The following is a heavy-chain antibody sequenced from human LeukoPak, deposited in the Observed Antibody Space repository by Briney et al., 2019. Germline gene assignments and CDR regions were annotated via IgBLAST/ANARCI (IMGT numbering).Heavy chain of an antibody. CDR2: ISSSGSTI. CDR3: ARGSSSSWYDAFDI. Sequence: GGSLRLSCAASGFTFSDYYMSWIRQAPGKGLEWVSYISSSGSTIYYADSVKGRFTISRDNAKNSLYLQMNSLRAEDTAVYYCARGSSSSWYDAFDIWGQETMVTVSS. V-gene: IGHV3-11*04. D-gene: IGHD6-13*01. J-gene: IGHJ3*02. CDR1: GFTFSDYY.